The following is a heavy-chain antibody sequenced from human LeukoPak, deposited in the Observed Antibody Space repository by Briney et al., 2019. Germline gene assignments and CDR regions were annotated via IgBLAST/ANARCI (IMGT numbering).Heavy chain of an antibody. V-gene: IGHV4-4*02. Sequence: SGTLSLTCTVSGDSISNNIWWSWVREPPGKGLEWIGEIFHSGSTNYNPSLKSRVTISLDKSKNQVALRVDSLTAAETAVYYCAKNAWYCLDYWGQGTLVTVSS. CDR2: IFHSGST. J-gene: IGHJ4*02. D-gene: IGHD6-13*01. CDR1: GDSISNNIW. CDR3: AKNAWYCLDY.